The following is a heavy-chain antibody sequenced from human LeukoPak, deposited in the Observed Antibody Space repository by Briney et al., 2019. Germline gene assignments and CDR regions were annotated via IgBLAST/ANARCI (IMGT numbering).Heavy chain of an antibody. V-gene: IGHV3-30*04. CDR1: GFTFSSYA. D-gene: IGHD2-2*01. CDR2: ISYDGSNK. CDR3: ARDLRGSSTSCYLRY. Sequence: LGGSLRLSCAASGFTFSSYAMHWVRQAPGKGLEWVAVISYDGSNKYYADSVKGRFTISRDNSKNTLYLQMNSLRAEDTAVYYCARDLRGSSTSCYLRYWGQGTLVTVSS. J-gene: IGHJ4*02.